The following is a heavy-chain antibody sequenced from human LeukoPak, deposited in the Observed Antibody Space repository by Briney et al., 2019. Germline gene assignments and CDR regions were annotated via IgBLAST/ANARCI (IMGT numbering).Heavy chain of an antibody. D-gene: IGHD2/OR15-2a*01. CDR3: AKDSWPANGIYDAFDI. Sequence: GGSLRLSCAASGFTFSNYAMNWVRQAPGQGLEWVAVVAINGESFYADSVKGRFTISRDNSKNTLSLQLNSLRPEDTAVYYCAKDSWPANGIYDAFDIWGQGTMVTVSS. V-gene: IGHV3-23*01. J-gene: IGHJ3*02. CDR2: VAINGES. CDR1: GFTFSNYA.